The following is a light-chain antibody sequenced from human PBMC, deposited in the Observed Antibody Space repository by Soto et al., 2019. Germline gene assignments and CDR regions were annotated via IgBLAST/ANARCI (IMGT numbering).Light chain of an antibody. CDR2: AVT. CDR3: SSYTSSSTR. Sequence: QSALTQPASVSGSPGQSITISCTGTSSDVGGYNYVSWYQQHPGKAPKLMIYAVTDRPSGVSSRFSGSKSGNTASLTISGLQAEDEADYYCSSYTSSSTRFGTGDQGHRP. V-gene: IGLV2-14*01. J-gene: IGLJ1*01. CDR1: SSDVGGYNY.